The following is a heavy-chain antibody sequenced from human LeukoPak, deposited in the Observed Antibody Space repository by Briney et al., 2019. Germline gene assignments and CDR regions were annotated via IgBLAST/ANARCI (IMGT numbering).Heavy chain of an antibody. V-gene: IGHV4-34*01. J-gene: IGHJ4*02. CDR3: ARLVRRPRTYYYDDSGYRFDY. CDR2: IDHSGST. D-gene: IGHD3-22*01. CDR1: GGSFSDYY. Sequence: SETLSLTCAVYGGSFSDYYWTWIRQPPGKGLEWIGEIDHSGSTTYNPSLNSRVTISVDTSKNQFSLRLSSVTAADTAVYYCARLVRRPRTYYYDDSGYRFDYWGQGTLVTVSS.